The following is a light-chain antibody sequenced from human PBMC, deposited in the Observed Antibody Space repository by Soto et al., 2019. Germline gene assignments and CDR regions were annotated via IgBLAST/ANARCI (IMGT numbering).Light chain of an antibody. CDR2: EAN. CDR1: SSDVGSYNF. V-gene: IGLV2-23*01. Sequence: QSALTQPASVSGSPGQSITISCTGTSSDVGSYNFVSWFQQHPGNAPKLMIYEANKRPSGVSNRFSGCKSGNTASLTISGLQADDEADYYCCSYAGSSTLIFGGGTKLTVL. J-gene: IGLJ2*01. CDR3: CSYAGSSTLI.